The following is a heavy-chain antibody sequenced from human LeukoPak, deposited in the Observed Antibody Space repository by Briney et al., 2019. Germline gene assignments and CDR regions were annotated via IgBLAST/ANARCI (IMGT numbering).Heavy chain of an antibody. CDR1: GFTFSSHV. J-gene: IGHJ3*01. Sequence: PGAPLRLSCAASGFTFSSHVMNWVRQAPGKGLEWISSISGDSDRTFYADSVKGRFTISRDNSKNTLYLQMNSLRAEDTALYYCARRAVTVTTSWGASDAWGQGTMVTVSS. V-gene: IGHV3-23*01. CDR3: ARRAVTVTTSWGASDA. CDR2: ISGDSDRT. D-gene: IGHD4-17*01.